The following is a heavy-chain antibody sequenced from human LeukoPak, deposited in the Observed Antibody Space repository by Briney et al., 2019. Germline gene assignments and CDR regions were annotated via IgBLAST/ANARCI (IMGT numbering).Heavy chain of an antibody. CDR2: ISWNSGSI. Sequence: GGSLRLSCAASGFTFDDYAMHWVRQAPGKGLEWVSGISWNSGSIGYADSVKGRFTISRDNAKNSLYLQMNSLRAEDTAVYYCAELGITMIGGVWGKGTTVTISS. D-gene: IGHD3-10*02. V-gene: IGHV3-9*01. CDR1: GFTFDDYA. CDR3: AELGITMIGGV. J-gene: IGHJ6*04.